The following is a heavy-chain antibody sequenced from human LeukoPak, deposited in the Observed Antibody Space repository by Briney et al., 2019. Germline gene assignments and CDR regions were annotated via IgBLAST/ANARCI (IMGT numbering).Heavy chain of an antibody. D-gene: IGHD3-22*01. V-gene: IGHV3-43*02. CDR2: ISGDGGST. Sequence: GGSLRLSCAASGFTFDDYAMHWVRQAPGKGLEWVSLISGDGGSTYYADSVRGRFTISRDNSKNSLCLQMNSLRTEDTALYYCAKAADRKRSYYYDSSGYPYYFDYWGQGTLVTVSS. J-gene: IGHJ4*02. CDR3: AKAADRKRSYYYDSSGYPYYFDY. CDR1: GFTFDDYA.